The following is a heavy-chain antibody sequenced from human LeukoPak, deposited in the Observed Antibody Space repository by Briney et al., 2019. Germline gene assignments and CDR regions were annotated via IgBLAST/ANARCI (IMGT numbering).Heavy chain of an antibody. Sequence: PSETLSLTCAVYGGSFSGYYWSWIRQPPGKGLEWIGEINHSGSTNYNPSLKSRVTISVDTSKNQFSLKLSSVTAADTAVYYCARGHTSVSGWYKAANWFDPWGQGTLVTVSS. D-gene: IGHD6-19*01. J-gene: IGHJ5*02. CDR1: GGSFSGYY. V-gene: IGHV4-34*01. CDR3: ARGHTSVSGWYKAANWFDP. CDR2: INHSGST.